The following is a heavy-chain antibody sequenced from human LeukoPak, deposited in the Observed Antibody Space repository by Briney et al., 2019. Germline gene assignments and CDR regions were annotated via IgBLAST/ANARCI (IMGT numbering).Heavy chain of an antibody. CDR1: GGSFSGYY. J-gene: IGHJ4*02. CDR2: INHSGST. Sequence: PSETLSLTCAVYGGSFSGYYWSWIRQPPGKGLEWIGEINHSGSTNYNPSLKSRVTISVDTSKNQFSLKLSSVTAADTAVYYCARDRSRAPHCTSTSCPPFPQYYFDYWGQGTLVTVSS. V-gene: IGHV4-34*01. CDR3: ARDRSRAPHCTSTSCPPFPQYYFDY. D-gene: IGHD2-2*01.